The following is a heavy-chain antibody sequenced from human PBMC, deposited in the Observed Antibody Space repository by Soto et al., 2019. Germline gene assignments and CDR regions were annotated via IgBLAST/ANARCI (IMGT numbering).Heavy chain of an antibody. V-gene: IGHV1-2*02. CDR3: PRYIDQ. Sequence: ASVKVSCKASGYPFSDNQIHWLRRAPGQGLEWMGRINPKSDDTNYAQKFQGRVTMTRDTSIDTAYLELTGLTSDDTATYYFPRYIDQWGQGTRVTVSS. J-gene: IGHJ4*02. D-gene: IGHD3-9*01. CDR1: GYPFSDNQ. CDR2: INPKSDDT.